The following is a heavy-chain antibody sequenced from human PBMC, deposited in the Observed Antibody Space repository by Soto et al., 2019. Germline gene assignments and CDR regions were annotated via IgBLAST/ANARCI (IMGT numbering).Heavy chain of an antibody. J-gene: IGHJ4*02. CDR2: IYYSGST. CDR3: ARPTSIGRSGWYYYFDY. Sequence: SETLSLTCTVSGGSISSSSYYWGWIRQPPGKGLEWIGSIYYSGSTYYNPSLKSRVTISVDTSKNQFSLKLSSVTAADTAVYYCARPTSIGRSGWYYYFDYCGQGTPVTVYS. V-gene: IGHV4-39*01. CDR1: GGSISSSSYY. D-gene: IGHD6-19*01.